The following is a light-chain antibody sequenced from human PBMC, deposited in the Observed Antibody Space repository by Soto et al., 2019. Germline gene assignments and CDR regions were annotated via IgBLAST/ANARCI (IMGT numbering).Light chain of an antibody. CDR1: QDIRKY. CDR2: DAS. V-gene: IGKV1-33*01. CDR3: QQYDNLPLI. Sequence: IQMTQSPSSLSASVGDRVTITCQATQDIRKYLNWYQQKPGKPPKLLIYDASSLETGVPSRFSGSGSGTDFTFTISRLQPEDFATYYCQQYDNLPLIFGQGTRLDIK. J-gene: IGKJ5*01.